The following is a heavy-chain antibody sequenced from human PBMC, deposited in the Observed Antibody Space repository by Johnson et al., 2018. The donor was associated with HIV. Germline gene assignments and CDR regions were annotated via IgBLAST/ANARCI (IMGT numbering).Heavy chain of an antibody. D-gene: IGHD6-19*01. Sequence: QVQLVESGGGVVQPGRSLRLACPVSGFIFTNFAMHWVRQAPGKGLEWVAVVSYDGSTEFYADSVKGRFTISRDNSKNTLFLQMNGLRPEDTAVYYCARAGYSREWYGDCADLWGQGTRVTVSS. V-gene: IGHV3-30*04. CDR3: ARAGYSREWYGDCADL. CDR2: VSYDGSTE. J-gene: IGHJ3*01. CDR1: GFIFTNFA.